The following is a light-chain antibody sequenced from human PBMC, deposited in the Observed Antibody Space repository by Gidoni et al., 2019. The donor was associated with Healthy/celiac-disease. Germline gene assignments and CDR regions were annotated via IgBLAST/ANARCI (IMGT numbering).Light chain of an antibody. CDR1: SRDVGGYNY. CDR2: AVS. V-gene: IGLV2-14*01. CDR3: SSYTSSSPWV. J-gene: IGLJ3*02. Sequence: QSALTQPASVSGSPGQSITISCTGTSRDVGGYNYVSWYQQHPGKAPKLMIYAVSNRPSGVSNRFSGSKSGNTASLTISGLQAEDEADYYCSSYTSSSPWVFGGGTKLTVL.